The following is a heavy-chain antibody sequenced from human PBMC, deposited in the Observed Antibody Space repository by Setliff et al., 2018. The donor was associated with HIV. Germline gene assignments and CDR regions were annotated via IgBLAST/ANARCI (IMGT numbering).Heavy chain of an antibody. D-gene: IGHD3-9*01. CDR1: GYDFTSYW. Sequence: PGESLKISCKVSGYDFTSYWIAWVRQMPGKGLEWMGIIYPGDSDTSYSPSFQGQVTISVDKSITTAYLQWSTLKASDTAMYYCARPRRGLADAFDIWGRGTMVTVSS. CDR3: ARPRRGLADAFDI. J-gene: IGHJ3*02. CDR2: IYPGDSDT. V-gene: IGHV5-51*01.